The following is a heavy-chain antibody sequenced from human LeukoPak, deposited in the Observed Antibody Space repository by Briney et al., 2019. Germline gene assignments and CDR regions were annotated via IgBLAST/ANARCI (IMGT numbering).Heavy chain of an antibody. CDR3: ARSPLGARWELLVF. CDR2: INPSGGST. D-gene: IGHD1-26*01. CDR1: GGTFSSYA. Sequence: ASVKVSCKASGGTFSSYAISWVRQAPGQGLEWMGIINPSGGSTSYAQKFQGRVTMTRDTSTSTVYMELSSLRSEDTAVYYCARSPLGARWELLVFWGQGTLVTVSS. J-gene: IGHJ4*02. V-gene: IGHV1-46*01.